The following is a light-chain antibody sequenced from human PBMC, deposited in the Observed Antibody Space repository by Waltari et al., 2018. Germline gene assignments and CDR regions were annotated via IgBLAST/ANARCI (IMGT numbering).Light chain of an antibody. CDR3: AAWDDSLSGKV. J-gene: IGLJ3*02. V-gene: IGLV1-44*01. CDR2: RNN. CDR1: SSNIGSNL. Sequence: QTVLTQPPSASGTPGQRVTISCSGSSSNIGSNLVNWYQQLPGTAPKLLVYRNNHRPSGVPARFSGSKSGTSASLAISGLQSEDEADYYCAAWDDSLSGKVFGGGTKLTVL.